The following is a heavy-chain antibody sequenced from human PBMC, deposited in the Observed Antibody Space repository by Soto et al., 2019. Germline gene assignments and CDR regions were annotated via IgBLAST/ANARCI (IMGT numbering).Heavy chain of an antibody. CDR3: AHSRPADKHLVRFYYYALDV. Sequence: QITLTQSGPTLVKPTQTLTLTCTFSGFSLTTSGVGVAWIRQPPGKALEGLALIYWNDDKRYSTYLRNRLSIAQDTSKNQVVLTTTNMGPVDTDTYYCAHSRPADKHLVRFYYYALDVWGQGPTVTV. J-gene: IGHJ6*02. V-gene: IGHV2-5*01. CDR1: GFSLTTSGVG. D-gene: IGHD2-2*01. CDR2: IYWNDDK.